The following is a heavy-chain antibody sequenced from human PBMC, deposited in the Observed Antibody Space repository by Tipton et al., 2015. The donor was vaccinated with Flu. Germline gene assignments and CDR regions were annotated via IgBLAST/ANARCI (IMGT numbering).Heavy chain of an antibody. CDR2: LYDSGIT. Sequence: TLSLTCTVFGGSIGSSTYYWGWIRQPPGKGLEWIGSLYDSGITYYNPSLKSRVTISLDTSKNQFSLKLISVTAADTAVYYCARSSSAYDYVWGGSYYFDFWGPGTLGTVSS. CDR3: ARSSSAYDYVWGGSYYFDF. CDR1: GGSIGSSTYY. D-gene: IGHD3-16*01. V-gene: IGHV4-39*07. J-gene: IGHJ4*02.